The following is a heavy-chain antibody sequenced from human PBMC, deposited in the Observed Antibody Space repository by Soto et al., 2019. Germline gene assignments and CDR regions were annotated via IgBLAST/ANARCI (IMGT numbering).Heavy chain of an antibody. J-gene: IGHJ5*02. D-gene: IGHD3-3*01. V-gene: IGHV4-39*01. CDR2: IYYSGST. CDR3: ARHPLPRETYYDFPAVRDDWFDP. Sequence: QLQLQESGPGLVKPSETLSLTCTVSGGSISSSSYYWGWIRQPPGKGLEWIGSIYYSGSTYYNPSLKSRVTISVDTSKNQFSLKLSSVTAADTAVYYCARHPLPRETYYDFPAVRDDWFDPWGQGTLVTVSS. CDR1: GGSISSSSYY.